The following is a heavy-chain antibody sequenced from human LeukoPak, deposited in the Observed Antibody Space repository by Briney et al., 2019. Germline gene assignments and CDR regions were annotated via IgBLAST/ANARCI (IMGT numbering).Heavy chain of an antibody. J-gene: IGHJ3*02. D-gene: IGHD3-10*01. CDR3: ARDQGARGAPLTAFDI. Sequence: SETLSLTCSVSGGSISSGDYYWCWIRQPPGKGLEWIGYIYYSGSTYYNPSLKSRVTISVDTSKNQFSLKLSSVTVADTAVYYCARDQGARGAPLTAFDIWGQGTTVTVSS. CDR1: GGSISSGDYY. CDR2: IYYSGST. V-gene: IGHV4-30-4*01.